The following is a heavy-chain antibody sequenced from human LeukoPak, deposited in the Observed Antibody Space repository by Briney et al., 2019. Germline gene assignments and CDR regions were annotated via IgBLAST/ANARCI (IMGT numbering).Heavy chain of an antibody. CDR3: AKGRILKGEVAGIGDFDL. D-gene: IGHD6-19*01. Sequence: SVKVSCKASGCTFTTYTISWVRQAPGQGLELKGAIIPIFGTTHYAQKFQGSVTITADKSTTTAYMEMRSLRSEDTAVYYCAKGRILKGEVAGIGDFDLWGQGTLVTVSS. CDR1: GCTFTTYT. CDR2: IIPIFGTT. V-gene: IGHV1-69*06. J-gene: IGHJ4*02.